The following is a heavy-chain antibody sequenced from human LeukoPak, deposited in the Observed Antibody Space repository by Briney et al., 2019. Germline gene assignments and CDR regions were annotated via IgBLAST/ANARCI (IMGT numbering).Heavy chain of an antibody. Sequence: GASVKVSCKASGYTFTSYYMHWVRQAPGQGLEWMGIINPSGGSTSYAQKFQGRVTMTRDTSTSTVYMELSSLRSEDTAVYYCARVLIAVAGNDAFDIWGQGTMVTVSS. D-gene: IGHD6-19*01. J-gene: IGHJ3*02. CDR3: ARVLIAVAGNDAFDI. CDR1: GYTFTSYY. V-gene: IGHV1-46*01. CDR2: INPSGGST.